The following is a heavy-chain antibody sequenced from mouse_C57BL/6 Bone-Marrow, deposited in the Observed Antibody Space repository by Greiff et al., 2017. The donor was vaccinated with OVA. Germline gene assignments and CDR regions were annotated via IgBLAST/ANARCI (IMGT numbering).Heavy chain of an antibody. J-gene: IGHJ4*01. Sequence: EVKLVESGGGLVQSGRSLRLSCATSGFTFSDFYMEWVRQAPGKGLEWIAASRNKANDYTTEYSASVQGRFIVSRDTSQSILYLQMNALRAEDTAIYYCAREGIWGQGTSVTVSS. CDR1: GFTFSDFY. CDR2: SRNKANDYTT. V-gene: IGHV7-1*01. CDR3: AREGI.